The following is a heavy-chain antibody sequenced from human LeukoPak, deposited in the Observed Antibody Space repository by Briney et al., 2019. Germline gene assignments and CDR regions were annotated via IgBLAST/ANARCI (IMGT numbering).Heavy chain of an antibody. Sequence: ASVKVSCKASGYTFTNYDINWVRQATGQGLEWMGWMNPNSGNTGYAQKFQGRVTITRNTSISTAYMELSSLRSADTAVYYCARVCGGDCYHYDALDIWGQGTMVTVSS. CDR3: ARVCGGDCYHYDALDI. J-gene: IGHJ3*02. CDR1: GYTFTNYD. D-gene: IGHD2-21*02. V-gene: IGHV1-8*03. CDR2: MNPNSGNT.